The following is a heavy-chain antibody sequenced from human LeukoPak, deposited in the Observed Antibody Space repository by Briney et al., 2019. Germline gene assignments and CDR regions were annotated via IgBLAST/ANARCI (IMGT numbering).Heavy chain of an antibody. CDR3: ARGSYSSSLVYFDY. J-gene: IGHJ4*02. CDR1: GFTFSDYY. Sequence: GGPLRLPCAASGFTFSDYYMSWIRQAPGKGLEWVSYISSSGSTIYYADSVKGRFTISRDNAKNSLYLQMNSLRAEDTAVYYCARGSYSSSLVYFDYWGQGTLVTVSS. CDR2: ISSSGSTI. D-gene: IGHD6-6*01. V-gene: IGHV3-11*01.